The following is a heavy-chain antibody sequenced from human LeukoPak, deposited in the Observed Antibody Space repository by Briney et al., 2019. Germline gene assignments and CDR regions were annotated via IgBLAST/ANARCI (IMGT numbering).Heavy chain of an antibody. J-gene: IGHJ5*02. Sequence: SETLSLTCTVSGGSISSSSYYWGWIRQPPGKGLEWIGSIYYSGSTYYNPSLKSRVTISVDTSKNQFSLKLSSVTAADTAVYYCARGGPRITILGVVIMEGSEYNWFDPWGQGTLVTVSS. V-gene: IGHV4-39*01. CDR1: GGSISSSSYY. CDR2: IYYSGST. CDR3: ARGGPRITILGVVIMEGSEYNWFDP. D-gene: IGHD3-3*01.